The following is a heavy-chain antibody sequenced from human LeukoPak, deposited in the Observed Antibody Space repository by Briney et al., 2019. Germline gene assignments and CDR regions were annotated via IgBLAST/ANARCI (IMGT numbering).Heavy chain of an antibody. D-gene: IGHD3-3*01. CDR3: AKGGITIFGVVTLDY. Sequence: GASVKVSCKASGYTFTGYYMHWVRQAPGQGLEWMGWINPNSGGTNYAQKFQGRVTMTRDTSISTAYMELSRLRSDDPAVYYCAKGGITIFGVVTLDYWGQGTLVTVSS. J-gene: IGHJ4*02. V-gene: IGHV1-2*02. CDR1: GYTFTGYY. CDR2: INPNSGGT.